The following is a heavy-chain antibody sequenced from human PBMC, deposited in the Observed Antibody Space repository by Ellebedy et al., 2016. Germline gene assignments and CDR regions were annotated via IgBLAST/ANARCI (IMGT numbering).Heavy chain of an antibody. D-gene: IGHD2/OR15-2a*01. J-gene: IGHJ2*01. Sequence: GESLKISCAAAGFTFKHHNMAWVRQAPGARLEWVSGISGNGDATYYTDSVKGRFTISRDNFNNTLTLQMNSLRAEDTAIYYCARSVILWYFDLWGRGTLVTVSS. CDR3: ARSVILWYFDL. CDR2: ISGNGDAT. CDR1: GFTFKHHN. V-gene: IGHV3-23*01.